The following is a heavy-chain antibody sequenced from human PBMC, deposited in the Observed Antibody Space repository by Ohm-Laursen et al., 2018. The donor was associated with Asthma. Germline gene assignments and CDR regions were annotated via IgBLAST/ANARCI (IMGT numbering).Heavy chain of an antibody. D-gene: IGHD3-10*01. CDR2: GGSYYDGGLK. CDR1: GFTFRSYA. V-gene: IGHV3-30-3*01. CDR3: ARRMIQGVIIYEAFDI. Sequence: SLRLSCAASGFTFRSYAMHWVRQAPGKGLEWVAVGGSYYDGGLKYYADSVNGRFTVSRDDSKNTLYLQMNSLRPEDTAVYYCARRMIQGVIIYEAFDIWGQGTMVIVSS. J-gene: IGHJ3*02.